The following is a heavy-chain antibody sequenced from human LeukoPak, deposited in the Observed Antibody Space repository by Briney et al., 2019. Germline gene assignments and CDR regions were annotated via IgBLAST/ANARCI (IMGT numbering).Heavy chain of an antibody. CDR3: AAGDRNGWYFDY. CDR1: GFTFSNYW. CDR2: INQDGSEM. J-gene: IGHJ4*02. Sequence: PGGPLRLSCAASGFTFSNYWMSWVRQAPGKGLEWLANINQDGSEMYYVDSVKGRFTISRDNGKNSLYLQRNSLRAEDTALYYCAAGDRNGWYFDYWGQGTLVTVSS. D-gene: IGHD6-19*01. V-gene: IGHV3-7*03.